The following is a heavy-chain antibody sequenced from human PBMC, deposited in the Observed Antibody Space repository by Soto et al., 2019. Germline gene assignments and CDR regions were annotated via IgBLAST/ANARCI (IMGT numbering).Heavy chain of an antibody. V-gene: IGHV3-30*03. CDR2: ISYDGSNK. CDR1: GFTFSSYG. Sequence: PGGSLRLSCAASGFTFSSYGMHWVRQAPGKGLEWVAVISYDGSNKYYADSEKGRFTISRDNSKNTLYLQMNSLRAEDTAVYYCARYRTKVPVAFDVWGQGTMVTVSS. CDR3: ARYRTKVPVAFDV. D-gene: IGHD3-16*02. J-gene: IGHJ3*01.